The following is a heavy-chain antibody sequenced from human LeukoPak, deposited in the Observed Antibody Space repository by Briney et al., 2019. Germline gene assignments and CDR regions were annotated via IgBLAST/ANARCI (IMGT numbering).Heavy chain of an antibody. CDR3: ARNPMYHYDIGPAGAFDY. J-gene: IGHJ4*02. Sequence: SETLSLTCTVSGGSISSHYWSWIRQPPGKGLEWIGYIYYSGSTNYNPSLKSRVTISVDTSKNQFSLKLSSVTAADTAVYYCARNPMYHYDIGPAGAFDYWGQGTLVTVSS. D-gene: IGHD3-22*01. CDR2: IYYSGST. CDR1: GGSISSHY. V-gene: IGHV4-59*11.